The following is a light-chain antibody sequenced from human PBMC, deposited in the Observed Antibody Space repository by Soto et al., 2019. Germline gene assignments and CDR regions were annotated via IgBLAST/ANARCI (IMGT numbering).Light chain of an antibody. CDR1: SSDIGAGYD. V-gene: IGLV1-40*01. CDR2: GNN. J-gene: IGLJ3*02. CDR3: QSYDSSLSAGV. Sequence: QSVLTQPPSVSGAPGQRVTMSCTGSSSDIGAGYDVNWYQQFPGTAPKLLIFGNNNRPSGVPDRFSGSKSGTSASLAITGLQAEDEGDYFCQSYDSSLSAGVFGGGTKVTVL.